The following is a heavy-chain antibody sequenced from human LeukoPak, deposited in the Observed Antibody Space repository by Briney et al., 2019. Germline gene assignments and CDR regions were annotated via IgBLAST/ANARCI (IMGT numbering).Heavy chain of an antibody. CDR1: GFTFSSYA. J-gene: IGHJ3*02. V-gene: IGHV3-30-3*02. CDR3: AKFVSPFGYSDGIRFLEWVHAFDI. CDR2: ISYDGSNK. D-gene: IGHD3-3*01. Sequence: GGSLRLSCAASGFTFSSYAMHWVRQAPGKGLERVAVISYDGSNKYYADSVKGRFTISRDNSKNTLYLQMNSLRAEDTAVYYCAKFVSPFGYSDGIRFLEWVHAFDIWGQGTMVTVSS.